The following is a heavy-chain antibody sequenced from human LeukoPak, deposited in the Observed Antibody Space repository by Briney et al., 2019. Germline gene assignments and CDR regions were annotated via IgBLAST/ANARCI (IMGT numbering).Heavy chain of an antibody. V-gene: IGHV3-21*01. Sequence: PGGSLRLSCAASGFTFSSYSMNWVRQAPGKGLEWVSSISSSSSYIYYADSVKGRFTISRDNAKNSLYLQMNSLRAEDTAVYYCARGLNIGDYMDVGGKGTTVTVSS. CDR1: GFTFSSYS. CDR3: ARGLNIGDYMDV. J-gene: IGHJ6*03. CDR2: ISSSSSYI. D-gene: IGHD3-10*01.